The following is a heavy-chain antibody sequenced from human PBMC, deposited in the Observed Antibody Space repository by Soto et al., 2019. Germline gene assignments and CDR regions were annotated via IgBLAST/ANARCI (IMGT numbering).Heavy chain of an antibody. CDR3: AMIYDYSSGSDF. CDR2: IIPMFGTT. J-gene: IGHJ4*02. Sequence: VQLVQSGAEVKKPGSSVKVSCKASGGTFSSNAITWVRQAPGQGLEWMGGIIPMFGTTKYAQKLQDRATITADESTSTAYLELTNLRSEDTAVYYCAMIYDYSSGSDFWGQGTLVTVSS. CDR1: GGTFSSNA. V-gene: IGHV1-69*01. D-gene: IGHD6-19*01.